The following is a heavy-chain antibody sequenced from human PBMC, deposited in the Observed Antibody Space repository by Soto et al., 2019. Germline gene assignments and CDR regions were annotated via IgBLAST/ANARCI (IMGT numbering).Heavy chain of an antibody. CDR2: SRDKPQGYST. J-gene: IGHJ4*02. CDR3: VRATYFSDSSGYTRCLDY. Sequence: PGGALRLSFAGSGFTLSDHYIDWVRQAPGKGLEWVGRSRDKPQGYSTAYAASVKGRFTTSRDESKNSAYLQMNSLKTEDTAVYYCVRATYFSDSSGYTRCLDYWGQGTLVTVSS. CDR1: GFTLSDHY. V-gene: IGHV3-72*01. D-gene: IGHD3-22*01.